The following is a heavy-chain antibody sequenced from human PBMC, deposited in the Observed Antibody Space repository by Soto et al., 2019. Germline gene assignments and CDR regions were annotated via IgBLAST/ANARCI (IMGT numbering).Heavy chain of an antibody. V-gene: IGHV1-69*01. D-gene: IGHD3-3*01. CDR2: VIPVLGTT. CDR3: ARDGRTLRYLEWPAAFHS. J-gene: IGHJ5*01. Sequence: QVQQVQSGTEVRTPGSSVKVSCKASGDSLENLAISWVRQAPGQGFEWMGGVIPVLGTTDYAQNLQDRFTITADASTTTVFMELSSLKPDDTAVYFCARDGRTLRYLEWPAAFHSWGQGTLVTVSS. CDR1: GDSLENLA.